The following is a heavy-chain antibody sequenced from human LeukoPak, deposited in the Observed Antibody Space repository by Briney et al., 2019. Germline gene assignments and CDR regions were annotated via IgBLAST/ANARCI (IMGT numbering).Heavy chain of an antibody. CDR3: AKVDNWKYGHHDF. CDR1: GFTFNKYT. Sequence: GGSLRLSCAASGFTFNKYTMNWVRQAPGKGLEWVSSISTSSSYIYYADSVKGRFTISRDNSKYTLSLQMNSLRAEDTAVYYCAKVDNWKYGHHDFWGQGTLVTVSS. J-gene: IGHJ4*02. CDR2: ISTSSSYI. D-gene: IGHD1-1*01. V-gene: IGHV3-21*04.